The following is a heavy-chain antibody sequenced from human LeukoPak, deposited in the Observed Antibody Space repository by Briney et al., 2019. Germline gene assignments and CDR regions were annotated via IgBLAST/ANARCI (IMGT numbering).Heavy chain of an antibody. Sequence: SETLSLTCAVYGGSFSGYYWSWIRQPPGKGLEWIGEINHSGSTNYNPSLKSRVTISLDTSKNQFSLKLSSVTAADTAVYYCAKGRGWEASYYYYYMDVWGKGTTVTISS. CDR3: AKGRGWEASYYYYYMDV. D-gene: IGHD1-26*01. CDR2: INHSGST. CDR1: GGSFSGYY. V-gene: IGHV4-34*01. J-gene: IGHJ6*03.